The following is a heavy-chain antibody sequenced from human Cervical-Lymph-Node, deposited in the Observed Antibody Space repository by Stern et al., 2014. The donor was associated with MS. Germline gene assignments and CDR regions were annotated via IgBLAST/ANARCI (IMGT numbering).Heavy chain of an antibody. D-gene: IGHD3-9*01. CDR2: IIPMFGAA. CDR3: ARGARGASSGVYFDS. Sequence: VQLVESGAEVKKPGSSVKVSCKASGGTFSSYTISWVRQAPGQGLEWMGGIIPMFGAADYAQKFQGRVTITADESTRTGYMELSSLRSEDTAVYYCARGARGASSGVYFDSWGQGTLVAVSS. J-gene: IGHJ4*02. CDR1: GGTFSSYT. V-gene: IGHV1-69*01.